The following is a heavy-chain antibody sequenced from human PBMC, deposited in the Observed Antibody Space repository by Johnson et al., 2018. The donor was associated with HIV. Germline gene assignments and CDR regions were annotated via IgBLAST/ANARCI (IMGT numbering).Heavy chain of an antibody. CDR3: VTAGALMRGTDAFEI. CDR1: GFTFSNAW. J-gene: IGHJ3*02. V-gene: IGHV3-15*01. Sequence: VQLVESGGGLVKPGGSLRLSCAASGFTFSNAWMSWVRQAPGKGLEWVGRIKSKTDGGTTDYAAPVKGRFTISRDDSKNTLYLQMNSLKTEDTGVYYCVTAGALMRGTDAFEIWGLGTMVTVSS. CDR2: IKSKTDGGTT. D-gene: IGHD2-8*01.